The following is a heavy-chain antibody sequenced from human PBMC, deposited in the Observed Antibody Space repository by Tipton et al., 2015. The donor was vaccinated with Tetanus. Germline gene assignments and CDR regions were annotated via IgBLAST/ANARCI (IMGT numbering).Heavy chain of an antibody. D-gene: IGHD1-1*01. CDR1: GNTFSSST. Sequence: QSGAEVKKPGSSMRLSCKASGNTFSSSTLSWVRQAPGHGLEWMGMIVPLFGSAYYAQKFQDRVTITADKSASTAYLDLWSLKSDDTAVYYCATVGAGLRRREGPLDSWGQGTMVTVSS. J-gene: IGHJ3*02. CDR2: IVPLFGSA. V-gene: IGHV1-69*06. CDR3: ATVGAGLRRREGPLDS.